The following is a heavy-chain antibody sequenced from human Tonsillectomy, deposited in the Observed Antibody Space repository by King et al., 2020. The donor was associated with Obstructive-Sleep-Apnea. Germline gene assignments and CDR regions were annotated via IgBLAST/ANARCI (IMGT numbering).Heavy chain of an antibody. CDR3: ARTGYNEFDY. CDR1: GYTFNNFG. CDR2: FSVHNGNT. D-gene: IGHD1-1*01. V-gene: IGHV1-18*01. J-gene: IGHJ4*02. Sequence: VQLVQSGAEVKKPGASVKVSCRTSGYTFNNFGISWVRQAPGQGLEWMGWFSVHNGNTNSAQKFQGRLTKTTDTSTNTVYMELDSLRSDDTAMYYCARTGYNEFDYWGQGTLVTVAS.